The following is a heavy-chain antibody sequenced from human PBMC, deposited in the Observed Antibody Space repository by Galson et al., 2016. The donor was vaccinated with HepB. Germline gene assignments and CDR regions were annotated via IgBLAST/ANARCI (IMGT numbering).Heavy chain of an antibody. Sequence: SLRLSCAASGFIFSDYAIHWVRQAPGKGLEWVSMFHGGANTYYADSVKGRFTISRDTSKNTLYLQMNSLSVEDTAIYYCASRAAWGQGTLVTVSS. D-gene: IGHD2-15*01. CDR1: GFIFSDYA. V-gene: IGHV3-53*01. CDR2: FHGGANT. J-gene: IGHJ4*02. CDR3: ASRAA.